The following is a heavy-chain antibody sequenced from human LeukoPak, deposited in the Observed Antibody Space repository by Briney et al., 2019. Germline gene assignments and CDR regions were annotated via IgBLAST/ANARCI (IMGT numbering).Heavy chain of an antibody. CDR2: IGTAGDT. CDR3: ARDKGDGYWYYFDY. D-gene: IGHD5-24*01. CDR1: GFTFSSYD. Sequence: GGSLRLSCAASGFTFSSYDMHWVRQATGKGLEWVSAIGTAGDTYYPGSVKGRFTISRENAKNSLYLQMNSLRAEDTAVYYCARDKGDGYWYYFDYWGQGTLVTVSS. V-gene: IGHV3-13*01. J-gene: IGHJ4*02.